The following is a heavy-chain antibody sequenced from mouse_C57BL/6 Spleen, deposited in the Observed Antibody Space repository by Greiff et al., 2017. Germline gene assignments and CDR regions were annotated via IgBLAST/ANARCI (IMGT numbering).Heavy chain of an antibody. CDR1: GFTFSDYG. V-gene: IGHV5-17*01. CDR3: ARERSNPFDY. D-gene: IGHD2-5*01. J-gene: IGHJ2*01. Sequence: EVKLMESGGGLVKPGGSLKLSCAASGFTFSDYGMHWVRQAPEKGLEWVAYISSGSSTIYYADTVKGRFTISRDNAKNTLFLQMTSLRSEDTAMYYCARERSNPFDYWGQGTTLTVSS. CDR2: ISSGSSTI.